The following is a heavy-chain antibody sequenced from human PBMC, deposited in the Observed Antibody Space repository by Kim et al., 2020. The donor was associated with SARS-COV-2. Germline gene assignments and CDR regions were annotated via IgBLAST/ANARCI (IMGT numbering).Heavy chain of an antibody. J-gene: IGHJ6*01. D-gene: IGHD2-15*01. CDR1: GGSISSYY. CDR3: ARGRGSRTSDYYFVIDV. CDR2: VYYSGTT. Sequence: SETLSLTCTVSGGSISSYYWSWIRQPPGKGLEWIGYVYYSGTTNYNPSLKSRVTLSVDTSKNQFSLKLSSVTAADTAVYYCARGRGSRTSDYYFVIDVWG. V-gene: IGHV4-59*01.